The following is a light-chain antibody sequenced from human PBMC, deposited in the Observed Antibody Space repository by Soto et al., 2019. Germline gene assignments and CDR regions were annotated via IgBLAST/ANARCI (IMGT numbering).Light chain of an antibody. V-gene: IGKV3-20*01. CDR1: QSVSNNY. Sequence: EVVLTQSPGTLSLSPGERATLSCRASQSVSNNYFAWYQQKPGQAPRLLIFGSSDRATGIPDRFSGSGSGTDFTLTISRLEPEDFAVYSCHQYGSSPPYTFGQGTKLEIK. CDR3: HQYGSSPPYT. CDR2: GSS. J-gene: IGKJ2*01.